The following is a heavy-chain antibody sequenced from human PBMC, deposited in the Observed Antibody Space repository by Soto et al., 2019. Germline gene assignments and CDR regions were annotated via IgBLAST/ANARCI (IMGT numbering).Heavy chain of an antibody. CDR3: AKDLMAAGNYYYGMDV. V-gene: IGHV3-23*01. J-gene: IGHJ6*02. CDR1: GFTFSAYA. Sequence: GGSLRLSCPTSGFTFSAYAMTWVRQAPGKGLEWVSVISGSGSRINYADSVKGRFTISRDNSKNTLYLQMNSLRAEDTAVYYCAKDLMAAGNYYYGMDVWGQGTTVTVSS. CDR2: ISGSGSRI. D-gene: IGHD6-13*01.